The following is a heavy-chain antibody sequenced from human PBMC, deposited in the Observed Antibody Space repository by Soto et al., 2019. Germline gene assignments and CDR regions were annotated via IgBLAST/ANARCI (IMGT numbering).Heavy chain of an antibody. J-gene: IGHJ4*02. V-gene: IGHV1-2*02. CDR3: ARDDYGIYPY. CDR1: GYTVTDYY. D-gene: IGHD1-26*01. CDR2: IDPKNGGT. Sequence: QAQLVQSGTEVKKPGASVKVSCKASGYTVTDYYIHWVRQAPGQGLEWMGWIDPKNGGTIYAQKFQDRVTMTRDTSISTAYMDLSRLTSDDTALYYCARDDYGIYPYWGQGTLVTVSS.